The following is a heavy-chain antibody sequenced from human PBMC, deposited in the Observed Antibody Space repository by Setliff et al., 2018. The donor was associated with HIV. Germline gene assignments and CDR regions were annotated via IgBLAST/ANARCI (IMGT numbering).Heavy chain of an antibody. D-gene: IGHD6-19*01. CDR2: IYTSGST. J-gene: IGHJ4*02. Sequence: PSETLSLTCTVSGGSISSGRYYWSWIRQPAGKGLEWIGHIYTSGSTNYNPSLKSRVTISVDTSKNQFSLKLSSVTAEDTAVYYCAKQSLYNSGWPLPFDYWGQGTLVTVSS. CDR3: AKQSLYNSGWPLPFDY. V-gene: IGHV4-61*09. CDR1: GGSISSGRYY.